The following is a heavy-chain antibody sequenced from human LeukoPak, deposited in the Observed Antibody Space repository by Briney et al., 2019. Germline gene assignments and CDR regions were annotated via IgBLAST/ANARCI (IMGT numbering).Heavy chain of an antibody. CDR1: GFTFSVAA. CDR3: ARGRFCSSSTCSWPTYYYYYGMDV. V-gene: IGHV3-23*01. J-gene: IGHJ6*02. D-gene: IGHD2-2*01. CDR2: IGASGEST. Sequence: GGSLRLSCAASGFTFSVAAMTWVRQAPGKGLGWVSLIGASGESTYYADSVKGRFTISRDDSENTLFLQMHSLTAEDTAIYYCARGRFCSSSTCSWPTYYYYYGMDVWGQGTTVTVSS.